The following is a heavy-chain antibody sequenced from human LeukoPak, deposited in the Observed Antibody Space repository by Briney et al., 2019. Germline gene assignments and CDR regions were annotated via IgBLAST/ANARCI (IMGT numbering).Heavy chain of an antibody. CDR2: ISSSSSYI. V-gene: IGHV3-21*01. CDR3: ARDPSGMAVAGPDGNYYFDY. D-gene: IGHD6-19*01. CDR1: GFTFSSCS. J-gene: IGHJ4*02. Sequence: GGSLRLSCAASGFTFSSCSMNWVRQAPGKGLEWVSSISSSSSYIYYADSVKGRFTISRDNAKNSLYLQMNSLRAEDTAVYYCARDPSGMAVAGPDGNYYFDYWGQGTLVTVSS.